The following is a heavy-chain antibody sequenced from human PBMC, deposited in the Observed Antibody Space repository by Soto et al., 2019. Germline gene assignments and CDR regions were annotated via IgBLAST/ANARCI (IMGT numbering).Heavy chain of an antibody. D-gene: IGHD2-21*01. CDR3: TIGSWSGEVFDI. CDR1: GGTFSTYS. CDR2: IIPMLGIR. Sequence: QVQLVQSGAEVKKPGSSVKVSCKDSGGTFSTYSMFWVRQAPGQGLEWMGRIIPMLGIRNYAQRFQDRVTITADKSTATAPTALSRLRSEVTAVSYGTIGSWSGEVFDIWGQGTMVSV. V-gene: IGHV1-69*02. J-gene: IGHJ3*02.